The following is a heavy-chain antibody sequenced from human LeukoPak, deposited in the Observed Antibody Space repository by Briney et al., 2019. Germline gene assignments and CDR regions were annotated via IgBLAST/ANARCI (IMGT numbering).Heavy chain of an antibody. CDR1: GFTFSSYS. V-gene: IGHV3-21*01. CDR2: ISSSSSYI. Sequence: GGSLRLSCAASGFTFSSYSMNWVRQAPGKGLEWVSSISSSSSYIYYADSVKGRFTISRDNAKNSLYLQMNSLRAEDTAVYYCAKDPRRYSRTGGYFDYWGQGTLVTVSS. D-gene: IGHD6-13*01. J-gene: IGHJ4*02. CDR3: AKDPRRYSRTGGYFDY.